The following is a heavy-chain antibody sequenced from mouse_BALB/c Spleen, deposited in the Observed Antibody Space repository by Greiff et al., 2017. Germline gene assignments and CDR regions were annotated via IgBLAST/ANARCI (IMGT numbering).Heavy chain of an antibody. J-gene: IGHJ3*01. Sequence: QVQLKESGPGILQPSQTLSLTCSFSGFSLSTSGMSVGWIRQPSGKGLEWLAHIWWNDDKYYNPALKSRLTISKDTSNNQVFLKIASVVTADTATYYCARIAGGITTVVAPFAYWGQGTLVTVSA. CDR1: GFSLSTSGMS. D-gene: IGHD1-1*01. V-gene: IGHV8-8*01. CDR3: ARIAGGITTVVAPFAY. CDR2: IWWNDDK.